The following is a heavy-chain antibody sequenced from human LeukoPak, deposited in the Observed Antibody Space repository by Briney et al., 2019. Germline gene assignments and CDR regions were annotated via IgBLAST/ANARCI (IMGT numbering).Heavy chain of an antibody. CDR2: ISSSGSTI. CDR3: ASRRAKGYYYYYMDV. Sequence: GGSLRLSCAASGFTFSTYEMNWVRQAPGKGLEWISYISSSGSTIYYADSVKGRFTISRDNAKNSLYLQMNSLRAEDTAVYYCASRRAKGYYYYYMDVWGKGTTGTVSS. CDR1: GFTFSTYE. J-gene: IGHJ6*03. V-gene: IGHV3-48*03.